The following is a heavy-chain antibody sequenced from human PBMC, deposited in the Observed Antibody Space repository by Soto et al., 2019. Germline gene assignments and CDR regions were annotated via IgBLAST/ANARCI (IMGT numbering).Heavy chain of an antibody. Sequence: QVQLVQSGAEVKKPGSSVKVSCKASGGTFSSYAISWVRQAPGQGLEWMGGIIPIFGTANYAQKFQGRVTITADESTSTAYMELSSLRSEDTAVYYCARLFATLSGVVTRYGMDVWGQGTTVTVSS. J-gene: IGHJ6*02. CDR2: IIPIFGTA. V-gene: IGHV1-69*12. CDR1: GGTFSSYA. D-gene: IGHD3-3*01. CDR3: ARLFATLSGVVTRYGMDV.